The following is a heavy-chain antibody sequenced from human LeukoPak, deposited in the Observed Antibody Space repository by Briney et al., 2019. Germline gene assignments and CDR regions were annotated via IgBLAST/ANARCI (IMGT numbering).Heavy chain of an antibody. CDR2: INSDGSST. D-gene: IGHD1-26*01. V-gene: IGHV3-74*01. CDR3: ARVPRGSYYFDY. CDR1: GFTFSSYW. J-gene: IGHJ4*02. Sequence: GGSLRLSCAASGFTFSSYWMHWVRQAPGKGLAWVSRINSDGSSTSYADSVKGRFTISRDNAKNTLYLQMNSLRAEDTAVYYCARVPRGSYYFDYWGQGTLVTVSS.